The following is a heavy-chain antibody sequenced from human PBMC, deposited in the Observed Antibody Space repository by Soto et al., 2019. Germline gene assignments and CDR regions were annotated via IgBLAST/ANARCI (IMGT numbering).Heavy chain of an antibody. CDR3: ARDPAP. Sequence: QVQLQESGPGLVKPSETLSLTCTVSGGSITRGGYYWSWIRQHPGKGLEWIGYIYNSGTTYYNPSLKSRVTITVDTSKNQFALKLTSVTAADTAVYYCARDPAPWGQGTLVTVSS. V-gene: IGHV4-31*03. CDR1: GGSITRGGYY. J-gene: IGHJ5*02. CDR2: IYNSGTT.